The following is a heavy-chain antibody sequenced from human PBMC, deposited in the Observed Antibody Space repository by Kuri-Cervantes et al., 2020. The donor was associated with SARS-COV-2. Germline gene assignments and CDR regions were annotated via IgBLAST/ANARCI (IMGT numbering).Heavy chain of an antibody. V-gene: IGHV3-30*03. CDR2: ISHDGTNK. Sequence: LSLTCAASGFTFSSYGMHWVRQAPGKGLEWVAVISHDGTNKDYADSLKGLFTISRDNSKNTLYLEMNSLRAEDTAVYYCARDGSPRAWSGYYTDYWGQGTLVTVSS. CDR1: GFTFSSYG. CDR3: ARDGSPRAWSGYYTDY. D-gene: IGHD3-3*01. J-gene: IGHJ4*02.